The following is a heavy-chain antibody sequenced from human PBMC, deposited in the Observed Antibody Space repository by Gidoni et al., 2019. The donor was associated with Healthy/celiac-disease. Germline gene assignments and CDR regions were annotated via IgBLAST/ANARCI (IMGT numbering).Heavy chain of an antibody. CDR1: GFTFSSYG. J-gene: IGHJ6*02. CDR3: AKDLRGSTSWRDYYYYGMDV. D-gene: IGHD2-2*01. Sequence: QVQLVESGGGVVQPGRSLRLSCAASGFTFSSYGMHWVRQAPGKGLEWVAVISYDGSNKYDADSVKGRFTISRDNSKNTLYLQMNSLRAEDTAVYYCAKDLRGSTSWRDYYYYGMDVWGQGTTVTVSS. V-gene: IGHV3-30*18. CDR2: ISYDGSNK.